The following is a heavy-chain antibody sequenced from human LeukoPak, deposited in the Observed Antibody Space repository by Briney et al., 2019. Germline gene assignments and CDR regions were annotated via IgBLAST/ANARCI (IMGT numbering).Heavy chain of an antibody. D-gene: IGHD6-19*01. V-gene: IGHV4-59*01. CDR1: GGSISSYY. CDR2: IYYSGST. Sequence: SETLSLTCTVSGGSISSYYWSWIRQPPAKGLEWIGFIYYSGSTNYNPSLKSRVTISVDTSKHQFSLKLSSVTAADTAVYYCARVGTTLAGTVRAHYYGMDGWGQGTTVTVSS. CDR3: ARVGTTLAGTVRAHYYGMDG. J-gene: IGHJ6*02.